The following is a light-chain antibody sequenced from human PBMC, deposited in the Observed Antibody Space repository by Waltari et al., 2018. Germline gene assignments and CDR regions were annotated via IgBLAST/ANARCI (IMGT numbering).Light chain of an antibody. V-gene: IGKV3-20*01. Sequence: EIVLTQSPGTLSLSPGETATLSCRASQSASNNYLAWYQLKPGQAPRLLIYRASSRATGIPDRFSGSGSGTDFSLTIRRLEPEDFAVYYCQRHGSSLPYTFGQGTKVEIK. CDR2: RAS. CDR1: QSASNNY. J-gene: IGKJ2*01. CDR3: QRHGSSLPYT.